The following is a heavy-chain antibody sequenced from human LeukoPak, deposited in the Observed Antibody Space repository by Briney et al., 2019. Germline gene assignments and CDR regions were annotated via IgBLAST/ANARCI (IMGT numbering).Heavy chain of an antibody. D-gene: IGHD5-12*01. CDR1: GGTFSNYA. J-gene: IGHJ5*02. Sequence: ASVKVSCKASGGTFSNYAISWVRQAPGQGLEGMGGIIPIFGTANYAQKFQGRITITADESTSTAYMEMNSLRSEDTAVYYCARLINSGYDNRGWFDPWGQGTLVTVSS. CDR3: ARLINSGYDNRGWFDP. CDR2: IIPIFGTA. V-gene: IGHV1-69*01.